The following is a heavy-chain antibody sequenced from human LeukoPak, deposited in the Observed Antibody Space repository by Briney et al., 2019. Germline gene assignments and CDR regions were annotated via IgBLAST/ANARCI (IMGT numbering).Heavy chain of an antibody. J-gene: IGHJ4*02. CDR1: GFTFSSYE. V-gene: IGHV3-48*03. D-gene: IGHD6-19*01. CDR2: ISSSGSTI. Sequence: GGSLRLSCAASGFTFSSYEMNWVRQAPGKGLEWVSYISSSGSTIYYADSVKGRFTISRDNAKNSLYLQMNSLRAEDTAVYYCARDIGIAVAGSRIGVFDYWGQGTLVTVSS. CDR3: ARDIGIAVAGSRIGVFDY.